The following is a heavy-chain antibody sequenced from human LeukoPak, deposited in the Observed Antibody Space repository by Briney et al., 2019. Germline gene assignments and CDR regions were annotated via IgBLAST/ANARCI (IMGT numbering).Heavy chain of an antibody. D-gene: IGHD1-1*01. J-gene: IGHJ4*02. V-gene: IGHV3-21*01. CDR2: ISSSSSYI. Sequence: GSLRLSCAASGFTFSSYSMNWVRQAPGKGLEWVSSISSSSSYIYYADSVKGRFTISRDNAKNSLYLQMNSLRAEDTAVYYCARGGYNWNDASRRFDYWGQGTLVTVSS. CDR1: GFTFSSYS. CDR3: ARGGYNWNDASRRFDY.